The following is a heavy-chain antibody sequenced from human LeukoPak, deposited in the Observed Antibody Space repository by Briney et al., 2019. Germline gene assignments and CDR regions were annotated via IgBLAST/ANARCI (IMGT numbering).Heavy chain of an antibody. CDR1: GGSFSGYY. Sequence: SETLSLTCAVYGGSFSGYYWSWIRQPPGKGLEWIGEINHSGSTNYNPSLKSRVTISVDTSKNQFSLKLSSVTAADTAVYYCARGPYYYDSSGYYYSRFDYWGQGTLVTVSS. V-gene: IGHV4-34*01. D-gene: IGHD3-22*01. CDR3: ARGPYYYDSSGYYYSRFDY. J-gene: IGHJ4*02. CDR2: INHSGST.